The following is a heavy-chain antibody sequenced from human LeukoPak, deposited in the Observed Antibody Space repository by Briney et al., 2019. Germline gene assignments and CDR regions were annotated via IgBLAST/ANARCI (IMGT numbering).Heavy chain of an antibody. CDR1: GDSSNTKNHY. CDR2: IYYSGNT. D-gene: IGHD5-18*01. J-gene: IGHJ4*02. CDR3: ARHSYGTFDY. Sequence: PSETLSLTCTDSGDSSNTKNHYWGWIRQPPEKGLEWIGSIYYSGNTYYNPSLKSRVTLSIDTSKNQFSLRLSSVTAADTAVYHCARHSYGTFDYWGQGTLVTVSS. V-gene: IGHV4-39*01.